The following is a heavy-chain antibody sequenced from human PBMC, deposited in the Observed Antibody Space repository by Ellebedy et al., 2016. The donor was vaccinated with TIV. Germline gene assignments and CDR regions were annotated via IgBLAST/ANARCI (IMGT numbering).Heavy chain of an antibody. Sequence: PGGSLRLSCAASGFTFSIYAMSRVRQAPGKGLEWVSLISGSGDSTYYADSVKGRFTISRDNSKNTLSLQMNSLRAEDTAVYYCAKNGGSREYEWWGQGTLVTVSS. CDR2: ISGSGDST. CDR3: AKNGGSREYEW. CDR1: GFTFSIYA. V-gene: IGHV3-23*01. J-gene: IGHJ4*02. D-gene: IGHD2-15*01.